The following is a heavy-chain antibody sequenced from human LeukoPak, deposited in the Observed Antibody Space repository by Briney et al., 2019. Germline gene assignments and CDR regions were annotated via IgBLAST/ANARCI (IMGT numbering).Heavy chain of an antibody. J-gene: IGHJ4*02. CDR1: GFTFSSYA. V-gene: IGHV3-23*01. D-gene: IGHD2-15*01. CDR2: ISGSGGNT. CDR3: AKGHRYCTSGNCNSAVDY. Sequence: GGSLRLSCAASGFTFSSYAMNWVRQAPGKGLEWVSAISGSGGNTYYADSVKGRFTISRDNSKNTLYLQMNSLGAEDTAVYYCAKGHRYCTSGNCNSAVDYWGQGTLVTVSS.